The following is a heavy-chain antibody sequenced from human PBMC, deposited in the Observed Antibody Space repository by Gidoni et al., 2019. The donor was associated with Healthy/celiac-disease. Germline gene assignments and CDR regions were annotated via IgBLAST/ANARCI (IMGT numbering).Heavy chain of an antibody. J-gene: IGHJ4*02. Sequence: QVQLVQSGAEVKKPGASVKVSCKASGYTFTSYDINWVRQATGQGLEWMGWMNPNSGNTGYAQKFQGRVTMTRNTSISTAYRELSSLRSEDTAVYYCARSAIQAGYFDYWGQGTLVTVSS. CDR1: GYTFTSYD. D-gene: IGHD2-2*01. CDR2: MNPNSGNT. CDR3: ARSAIQAGYFDY. V-gene: IGHV1-8*01.